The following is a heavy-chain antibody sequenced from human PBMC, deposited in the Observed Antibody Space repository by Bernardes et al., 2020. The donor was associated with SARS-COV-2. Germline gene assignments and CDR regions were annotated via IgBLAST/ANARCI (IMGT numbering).Heavy chain of an antibody. V-gene: IGHV3-48*01. CDR2: IKSSGTTI. Sequence: GGSLRLSCAASGFSLGGSSMNWVRQAPGKGLEWVAYIKSSGTTIYYADSVKGRFTISRDNAMNSLYLQMNSLRGEDTAVYYCAKGTGSWNWKDHRFDYWGQGTLVTVSS. CDR1: GFSLGGSS. CDR3: AKGTGSWNWKDHRFDY. J-gene: IGHJ4*02. D-gene: IGHD3-10*01.